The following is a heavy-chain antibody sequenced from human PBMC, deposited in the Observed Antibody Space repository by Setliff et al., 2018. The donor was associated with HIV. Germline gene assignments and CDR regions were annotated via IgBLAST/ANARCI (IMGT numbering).Heavy chain of an antibody. D-gene: IGHD5-18*01. V-gene: IGHV4-59*11. Sequence: NPSETLSLTCTVSGGSISSHYWSWIRQPPGKGLEWIGSIYYSGSTNYNPSLKSRVTISVDTSKNQFSLKLSSVTAADTAVYYCARVGDTAMVLDYFDYWGQGTLVTVSS. CDR3: ARVGDTAMVLDYFDY. CDR1: GGSISSHY. J-gene: IGHJ4*02. CDR2: IYYSGST.